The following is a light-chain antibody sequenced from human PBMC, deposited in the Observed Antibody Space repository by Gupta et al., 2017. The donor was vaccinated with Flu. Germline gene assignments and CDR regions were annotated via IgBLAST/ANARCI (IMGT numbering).Light chain of an antibody. V-gene: IGKV1-9*01. CDR1: QAISSF. Sequence: PSFLSASVGDRVTITCRASQAISSFLAWYQQKPGKAPNLLIYAVSTLHGGVPSRFSGSGSGTEFTLSISSLQPEDFATYYCLQLNTYPLTFGGGTKVELK. CDR2: AVS. J-gene: IGKJ4*01. CDR3: LQLNTYPLT.